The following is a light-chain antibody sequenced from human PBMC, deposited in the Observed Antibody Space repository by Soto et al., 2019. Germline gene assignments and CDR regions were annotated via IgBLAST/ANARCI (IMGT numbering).Light chain of an antibody. CDR3: SSYTTRSTYV. Sequence: QSCRTQPACLSVSPGQSINIACTGTSSEGGRFNLLSLFQQHPGKAPKLLIHEVTNRPSGVSTRFSGSKSGNTASLTISGLQTEDEADYYCSSYTTRSTYVFGNGTKVTVL. CDR2: EVT. V-gene: IGLV2-14*01. J-gene: IGLJ1*01. CDR1: SSEGGRFNL.